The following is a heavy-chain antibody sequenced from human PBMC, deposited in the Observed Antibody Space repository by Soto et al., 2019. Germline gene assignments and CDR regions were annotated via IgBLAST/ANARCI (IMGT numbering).Heavy chain of an antibody. D-gene: IGHD3-3*01. Sequence: QVQLVQSGAEVKKPGSSVKVSCKASGGTFSSYAISWVRQAPGQGLEWMGGIIPIFGTANYAQKFQGRVTITADESTSTAYMELSSLRSEDTAVYYCARGRVTIFGVTLSQYYYYGMDVWGQGTTVTVSS. J-gene: IGHJ6*02. CDR3: ARGRVTIFGVTLSQYYYYGMDV. CDR2: IIPIFGTA. CDR1: GGTFSSYA. V-gene: IGHV1-69*01.